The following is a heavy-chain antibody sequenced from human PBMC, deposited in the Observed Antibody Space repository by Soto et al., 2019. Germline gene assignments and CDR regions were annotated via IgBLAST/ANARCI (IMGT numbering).Heavy chain of an antibody. J-gene: IGHJ6*02. D-gene: IGHD3-10*01. CDR3: AKDMRFGDQTRYYYYGMDV. CDR1: GFTFDDYT. CDR2: ISWDGGST. Sequence: GGSLRLSCAASGFTFDDYTMHWVRQAPGKGLEWVSLISWDGGSTYYADSVKGRFTISRDNSKNSLYLQMNSLRTEDTALYYCAKDMRFGDQTRYYYYGMDVWGQGTTVTVSS. V-gene: IGHV3-43*01.